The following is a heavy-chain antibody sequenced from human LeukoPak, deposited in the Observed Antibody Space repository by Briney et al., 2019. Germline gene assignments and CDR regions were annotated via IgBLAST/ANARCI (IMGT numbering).Heavy chain of an antibody. CDR2: IHYSGTT. D-gene: IGHD1-26*01. Sequence: PSETLSLTCTVSGGSITGYYWSWIRQPPGKGLEYIGYIHYSGTTNYNPSIKSRLTISIDTSKNQFSLKLNSVTAADTAVYYCARHAVGMRKVVDYWGQGTLVAVSS. CDR3: ARHAVGMRKVVDY. J-gene: IGHJ4*02. V-gene: IGHV4-59*08. CDR1: GGSITGYY.